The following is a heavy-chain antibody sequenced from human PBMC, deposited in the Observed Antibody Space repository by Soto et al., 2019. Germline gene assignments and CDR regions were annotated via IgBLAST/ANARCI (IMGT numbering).Heavy chain of an antibody. Sequence: ASVKVSCKASGYTFTSYAMHWVPQAPGQRLEWMGWINAGNGNTKYSQKFQGRVTITRDTSASTAYMELSSLRSEDTAVYYCARGWNYLGNFDYWGQGTLVTVSS. V-gene: IGHV1-3*01. CDR2: INAGNGNT. J-gene: IGHJ4*02. D-gene: IGHD1-7*01. CDR3: ARGWNYLGNFDY. CDR1: GYTFTSYA.